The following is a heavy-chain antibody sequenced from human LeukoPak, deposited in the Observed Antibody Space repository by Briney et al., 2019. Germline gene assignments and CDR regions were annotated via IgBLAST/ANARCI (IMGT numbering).Heavy chain of an antibody. V-gene: IGHV3-11*06. J-gene: IGHJ4*02. D-gene: IGHD4/OR15-4a*01. Sequence: GGSLRLSCAASGFMFNDYYMSWIRQAPGKGPEWVSYISRSGDETYYADSAKGRFTISRDNAKNSLYLQMNSLRAEDTAVYYCARDYADYSADYWGQGTLVTVSS. CDR1: GFMFNDYY. CDR2: ISRSGDET. CDR3: ARDYADYSADY.